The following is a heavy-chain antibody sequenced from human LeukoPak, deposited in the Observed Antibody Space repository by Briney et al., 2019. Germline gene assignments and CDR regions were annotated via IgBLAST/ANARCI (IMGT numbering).Heavy chain of an antibody. CDR2: IKQDGSEK. V-gene: IGHV3-7*01. CDR1: GFTFRSYW. CDR3: ARDWGNWDFDY. D-gene: IGHD1-1*01. J-gene: IGHJ4*02. Sequence: GGSLRLSCAASGFTFRSYWMSWVRQAPGKGLEWVANIKQDGSEKYYVDSVKGRFTISRDNAKNSLYLQINSLRAEDTAVYYCARDWGNWDFDYWGQGTLVTVSS.